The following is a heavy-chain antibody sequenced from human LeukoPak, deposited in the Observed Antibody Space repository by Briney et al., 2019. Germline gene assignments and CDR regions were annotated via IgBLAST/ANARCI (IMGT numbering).Heavy chain of an antibody. D-gene: IGHD3-22*01. V-gene: IGHV1-46*01. CDR2: INPSDGST. CDR1: GYTFTSYY. J-gene: IGHJ5*02. CDR3: ARDHQKSYYYDSSGYSDWFDP. Sequence: ASVKVSCKASGYTFTSYYMHWVRQAPGQGLEWMGIINPSDGSTSYAQKFQGRVTMTRDTSTSTVYMELSSLRSEDTAVYYCARDHQKSYYYDSSGYSDWFDPWGQGTLVTVSS.